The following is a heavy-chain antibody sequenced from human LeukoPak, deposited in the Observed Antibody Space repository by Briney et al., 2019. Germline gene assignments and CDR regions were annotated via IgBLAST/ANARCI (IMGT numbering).Heavy chain of an antibody. CDR2: INWNGGST. CDR1: GFTFDDYG. Sequence: PGGSLRLSCAASGFTFDDYGMSWVRQAPGKGLEWVSGINWNGGSTGYADSVKGRFTISRDNAKNSLYLQMNSLRAEDTALYHCARVAVALLGYYYMDVWGKGTTVTISS. CDR3: ARVAVALLGYYYMDV. D-gene: IGHD6-19*01. J-gene: IGHJ6*03. V-gene: IGHV3-20*01.